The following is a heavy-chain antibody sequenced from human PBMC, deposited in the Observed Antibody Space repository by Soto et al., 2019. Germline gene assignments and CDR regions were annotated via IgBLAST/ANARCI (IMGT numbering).Heavy chain of an antibody. V-gene: IGHV2-5*01. Sequence: QITLKESGPTLVEPTQTLTLTCTYSGFSLGTTGVGVGWSRQPPGKALEWLGIIYWNDDKRYSPSLKNRFTLTSDISKSQVVLTMTNMDPVDTATYYCAHTWGLPFDYWGQGTLVIVSS. CDR2: IYWNDDK. J-gene: IGHJ4*02. CDR1: GFSLGTTGVG. CDR3: AHTWGLPFDY. D-gene: IGHD3-16*01.